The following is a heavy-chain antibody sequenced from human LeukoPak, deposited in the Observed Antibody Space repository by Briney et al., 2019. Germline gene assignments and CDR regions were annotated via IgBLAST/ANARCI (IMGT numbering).Heavy chain of an antibody. CDR3: ARGRLGWLLWWTDYFDY. CDR2: INPSGGST. J-gene: IGHJ4*02. CDR1: GSTFTVYY. D-gene: IGHD2-2*01. V-gene: IGHV1-46*03. Sequence: ASVKVSCKASGSTFTVYYMHWVRQAPGQGLEWMGIINPSGGSTSYAQKFQGRVTMTRDTSTSTVYMELSSLRSEDTAVYYCARGRLGWLLWWTDYFDYWGQGTLVTVSS.